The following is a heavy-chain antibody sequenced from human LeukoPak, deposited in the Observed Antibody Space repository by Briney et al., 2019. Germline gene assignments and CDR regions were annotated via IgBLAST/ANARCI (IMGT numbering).Heavy chain of an antibody. J-gene: IGHJ4*02. CDR1: GFTFSSSW. Sequence: GGSLRLSCAVSGFTFSSSWMTWVRQAPGKGLEWVATMNSDGGQKSYVDSVKGRFTISRDNAKNSLYLQMNSLRAEDTAVYYCARNYAYNHFDYWGQGTLDTVSS. CDR3: ARNYAYNHFDY. CDR2: MNSDGGQK. D-gene: IGHD5-24*01. V-gene: IGHV3-7*01.